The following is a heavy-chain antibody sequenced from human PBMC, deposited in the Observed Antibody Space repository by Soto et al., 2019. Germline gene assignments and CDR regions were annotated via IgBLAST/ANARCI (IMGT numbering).Heavy chain of an antibody. Sequence: GLPLRLPSGAAEFTIISHGMHWVSKAPGKGLEWVAVIWYDGSNKYYADSVKGRFTISRDNSKNTLYLQMNSLRAEDTAVYYCARDVPPDYYMDVWGKGTTVTVSS. CDR1: EFTIISHG. D-gene: IGHD6-6*01. V-gene: IGHV3-33*08. CDR3: ARDVPPDYYMDV. J-gene: IGHJ6*03. CDR2: IWYDGSNK.